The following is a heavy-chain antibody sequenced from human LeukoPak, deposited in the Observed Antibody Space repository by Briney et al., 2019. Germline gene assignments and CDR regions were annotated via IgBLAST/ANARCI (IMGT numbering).Heavy chain of an antibody. J-gene: IGHJ4*02. CDR2: IYYSGST. V-gene: IGHV4-59*01. D-gene: IGHD3-10*01. CDR1: GGSISSYY. Sequence: SETLSLTCTVSGGSISSYYWSWLRQPPGKGLEGIGYIYYSGSTNYNPSLKRRVTISVDTSKKQFSLKLSSVTAADTAVYYCARLYGSGSYYIDYWGQGTLVTVSS. CDR3: ARLYGSGSYYIDY.